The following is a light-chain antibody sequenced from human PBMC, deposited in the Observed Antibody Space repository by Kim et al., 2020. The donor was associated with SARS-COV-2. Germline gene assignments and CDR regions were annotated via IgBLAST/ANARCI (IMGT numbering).Light chain of an antibody. CDR2: ATS. V-gene: IGKV1-16*01. J-gene: IGKJ1*01. CDR1: QDIHQH. CDR3: QQYRFYAPT. Sequence: ASVGDRVTITCRASQDIHQHLACFQQKPGKAPRSLIFATSTLQTGVPSRFSGSRSGTDFTLTISTLQPEDSATYYCQQYRFYAPTFGQGTKVDIK.